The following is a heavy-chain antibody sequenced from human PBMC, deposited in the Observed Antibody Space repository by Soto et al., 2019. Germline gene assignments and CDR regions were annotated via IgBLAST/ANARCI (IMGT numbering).Heavy chain of an antibody. J-gene: IGHJ4*02. CDR3: ARLFLQTPAVVD. V-gene: IGHV2-70*11. CDR1: GFSLSTSGMC. CDR2: IDWDDDK. Sequence: GSGPTLVNPTQTLTLTCTFSGFSLSTSGMCVSWIRQPPGKALEWLARIDWDDDKYYSTSLKTRLTISKDTSKNQVVLTLTNMDPVDTATYDGARLFLQTPAVVDWGQGTLVTVTS.